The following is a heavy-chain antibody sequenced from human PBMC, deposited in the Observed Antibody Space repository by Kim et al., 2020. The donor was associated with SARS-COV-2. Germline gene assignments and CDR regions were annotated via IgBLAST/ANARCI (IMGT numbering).Heavy chain of an antibody. V-gene: IGHV7-4-1*02. J-gene: IGHJ6*02. D-gene: IGHD3-3*01. Sequence: AQGFTGRFVFSLDTSVSTAYLQISSLKAEDTAVYYCARPLGYYYYYGMDVWGQGTTVTVSS. CDR3: ARPLGYYYYYGMDV.